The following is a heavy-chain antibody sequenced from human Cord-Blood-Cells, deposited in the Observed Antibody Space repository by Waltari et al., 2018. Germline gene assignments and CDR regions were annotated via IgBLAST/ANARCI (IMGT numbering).Heavy chain of an antibody. CDR1: GYTLTELS. J-gene: IGHJ4*02. D-gene: IGHD3-10*01. CDR2: CYPEDAAT. V-gene: IGHV1-24*01. CDR3: ATDRRIYGSGSYYNY. Sequence: QVQLVQSGAEVKKPGASVKVSCKVSGYTLTELSMHWVRQAPGKGVEWMGVCYPEDAATIYAQKVRGRVTMTEDTSTDTAYMELCSLRSEDRAVYYCATDRRIYGSGSYYNYWGQGTLVTVSS.